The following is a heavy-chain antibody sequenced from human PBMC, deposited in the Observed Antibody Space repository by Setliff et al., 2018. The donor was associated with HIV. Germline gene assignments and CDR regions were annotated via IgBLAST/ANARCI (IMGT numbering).Heavy chain of an antibody. CDR3: ASRIYYYDSNNFLREEGFDP. V-gene: IGHV4-39*01. Sequence: PSETLSLTCTVSGDSATNSRYYWAWIRQPPGKGLEYIGSIHYDERTYYNPSLKSRDTISLDTSKIQFALNLTSVTAADTAVYYCASRIYYYDSNNFLREEGFDPWGQGTLVTVSS. D-gene: IGHD3-22*01. J-gene: IGHJ5*02. CDR1: GDSATNSRYY. CDR2: IHYDERT.